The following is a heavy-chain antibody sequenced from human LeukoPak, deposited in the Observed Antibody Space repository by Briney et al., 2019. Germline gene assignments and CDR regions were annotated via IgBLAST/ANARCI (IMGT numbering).Heavy chain of an antibody. D-gene: IGHD3-10*01. CDR2: ISYDGSNK. J-gene: IGHJ4*02. Sequence: GRSLRLSCAASGFXFSRYGIHWVRQASGKGLEWVALISYDGSNKYYADSVKGRFTISRDNSKNTLYLQMNSLRPEDTAVYYCVKGDPYGSGSYPVDYWGQGTLVTVSS. V-gene: IGHV3-30*18. CDR1: GFXFSRYG. CDR3: VKGDPYGSGSYPVDY.